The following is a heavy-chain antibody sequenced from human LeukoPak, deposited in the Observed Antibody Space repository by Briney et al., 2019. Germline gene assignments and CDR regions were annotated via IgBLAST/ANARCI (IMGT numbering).Heavy chain of an antibody. V-gene: IGHV1-2*02. J-gene: IGHJ3*02. CDR2: INPNSGGT. CDR3: AQLLIGLWRNKADDAFDI. CDR1: GYTFTGYY. D-gene: IGHD2-2*01. Sequence: GSVKVSCKAAGYTFTGYYMHWERQAPGQGLEWMGWINPNSGGTNYAQKFQGRVTMTRDTSISTAYMELSRLRSDDTAVYYCAQLLIGLWRNKADDAFDIWGQGTMVTVSS.